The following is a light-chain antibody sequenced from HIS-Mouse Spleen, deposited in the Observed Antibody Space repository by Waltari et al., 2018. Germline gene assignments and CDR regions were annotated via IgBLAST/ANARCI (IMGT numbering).Light chain of an antibody. J-gene: IGKJ2*01. CDR3: QQYNSYST. Sequence: DIQMTQSPSTLSASVGDRVTITCRASQSISSWLAWYQQKPGKAPKLLIYKASSLESGVPSRFSVSGSGTEFTLTISSLQPDDFATYYCQQYNSYSTFGQGTKLEIK. V-gene: IGKV1-5*03. CDR2: KAS. CDR1: QSISSW.